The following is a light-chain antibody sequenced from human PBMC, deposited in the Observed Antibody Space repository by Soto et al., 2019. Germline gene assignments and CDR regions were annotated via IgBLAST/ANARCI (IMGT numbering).Light chain of an antibody. CDR2: EVI. Sequence: QSVLTQPPSASGSPGQSVTISCTGTGSDVGGYDYVSWYQLHPGRAPKLIIYEVIRRPSGVPDRFSGSRSGNTASLTVSGLQADDEADYFCSSYAGTTNLVFGGGTKLTVL. V-gene: IGLV2-8*01. J-gene: IGLJ3*02. CDR3: SSYAGTTNLV. CDR1: GSDVGGYDY.